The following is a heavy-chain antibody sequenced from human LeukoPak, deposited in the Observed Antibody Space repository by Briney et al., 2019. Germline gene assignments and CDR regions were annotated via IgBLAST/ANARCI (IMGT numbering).Heavy chain of an antibody. V-gene: IGHV4-39*01. D-gene: IGHD3-10*01. CDR2: IYYSGST. Sequence: SETLSLTCTVSGGSISSSSYYWGWIRQPPGKGLEWIGSIYYSGSTYYNPSLKSRVTISVDTSKTQFSLKLSSVTAADTAVYYCARHPRGSGEYYFDYWGQGTLVTVSS. CDR1: GGSISSSSYY. J-gene: IGHJ4*02. CDR3: ARHPRGSGEYYFDY.